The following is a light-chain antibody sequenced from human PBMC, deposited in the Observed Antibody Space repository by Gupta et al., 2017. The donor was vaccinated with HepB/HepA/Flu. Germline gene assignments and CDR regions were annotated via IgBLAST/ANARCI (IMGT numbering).Light chain of an antibody. CDR1: NSDVGGYNF. CDR3: SSYTSSSTVV. Sequence: QSALTQPASVSGSPGQSITISCTGTNSDVGGYNFVSWYQQHPGKAPKLMIYDVSNRPSGVSNPFSGSKSGNTASLTISGLQAEDEADYYCSSYTSSSTVVFGGGTKLTVL. CDR2: DVS. J-gene: IGLJ2*01. V-gene: IGLV2-14*03.